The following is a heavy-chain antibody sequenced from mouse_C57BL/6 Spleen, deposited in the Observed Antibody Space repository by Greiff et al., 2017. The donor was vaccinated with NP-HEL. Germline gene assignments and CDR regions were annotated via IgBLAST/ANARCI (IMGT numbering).Heavy chain of an antibody. Sequence: VQLQQSGPELVKPGASVKISCKASGYAFSSSWMNWVKQRPGKGLEWIGRIYPGDGDTNYNGKFKGKATLTADKSSSTAYMQLSSLTSEDSAVYVGARGRWLLYYFDYWGQGTTLTVSS. V-gene: IGHV1-82*01. CDR1: GYAFSSSW. J-gene: IGHJ2*01. CDR3: ARGRWLLYYFDY. D-gene: IGHD2-3*01. CDR2: IYPGDGDT.